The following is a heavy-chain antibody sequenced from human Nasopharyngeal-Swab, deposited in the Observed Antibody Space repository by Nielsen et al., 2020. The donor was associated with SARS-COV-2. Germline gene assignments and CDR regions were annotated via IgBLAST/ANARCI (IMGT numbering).Heavy chain of an antibody. CDR3: AKGGLRGYFDY. Sequence: GESLKISCAASGFTFSSYAMSWVRQAPGKGLEWVSAVSGSGGSTYYADSVKGRFTISRDNPKNTLYLQMNSLRAEDTAVYYCAKGGLRGYFDYWGQGTLVTVSS. CDR2: VSGSGGST. CDR1: GFTFSSYA. J-gene: IGHJ4*02. V-gene: IGHV3-23*01. D-gene: IGHD3-16*01.